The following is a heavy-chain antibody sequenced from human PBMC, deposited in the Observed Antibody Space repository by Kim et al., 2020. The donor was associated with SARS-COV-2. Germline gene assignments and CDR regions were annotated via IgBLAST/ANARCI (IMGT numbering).Heavy chain of an antibody. V-gene: IGHV4-59*13. CDR1: GGSISSYY. Sequence: SETLSLTCTVSGGSISSYYWSWIRQPPGKGLEWIGYIYYSGSTNYNPSLKSRVTISVDTSKNQFSLKLSSVTAADTAVYYCARVRASYGFHGMDVWGQGTTVTVSS. CDR2: IYYSGST. CDR3: ARVRASYGFHGMDV. J-gene: IGHJ6*02. D-gene: IGHD5-18*01.